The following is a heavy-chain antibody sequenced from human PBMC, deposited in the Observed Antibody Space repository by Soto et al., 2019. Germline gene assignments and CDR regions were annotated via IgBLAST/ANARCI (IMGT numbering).Heavy chain of an antibody. CDR1: GYTFSDYS. Sequence: ASVKVSCKASGYTFSDYSVHWVRQAPGQGLEWMGLIKASGSTNYAQKFQGRVTMTRDTSTSTVYMDLNSVTYEDTAIYYCARTLVSAGSDYWGQGSLVTVSS. CDR2: IKASGST. D-gene: IGHD2-2*01. J-gene: IGHJ4*02. V-gene: IGHV1-46*03. CDR3: ARTLVSAGSDY.